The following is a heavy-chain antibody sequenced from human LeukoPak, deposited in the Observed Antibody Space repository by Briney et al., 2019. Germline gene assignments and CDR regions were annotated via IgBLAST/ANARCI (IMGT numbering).Heavy chain of an antibody. Sequence: GGSLRLSCAASGFTFSSYAMSWVRQAPGKGLEWVSAISGSGGSTYYADSVKGRFTISRDNSKNTLYLQMNSLRAEDTAVYYCAKQYCSSTSCFYIPTNRKYYYGMDVWGQGTTVTVSS. CDR1: GFTFSSYA. CDR2: ISGSGGST. CDR3: AKQYCSSTSCFYIPTNRKYYYGMDV. D-gene: IGHD2-2*01. V-gene: IGHV3-23*01. J-gene: IGHJ6*02.